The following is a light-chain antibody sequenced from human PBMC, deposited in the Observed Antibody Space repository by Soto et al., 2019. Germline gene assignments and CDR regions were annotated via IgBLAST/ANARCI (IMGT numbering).Light chain of an antibody. CDR3: AAWDDSLSGH. CDR1: SSNIGSND. J-gene: IGLJ2*01. Sequence: QSVLTQPPSASGTPGQRVIISCSGSSSNIGSNDVNWYQQLPGTAPKLLIYRNNQRPSGVPDRFSGSKSGTSASLAISGLRSEDEADYYCAAWDDSLSGHFGGGTKLTVL. V-gene: IGLV1-47*01. CDR2: RNN.